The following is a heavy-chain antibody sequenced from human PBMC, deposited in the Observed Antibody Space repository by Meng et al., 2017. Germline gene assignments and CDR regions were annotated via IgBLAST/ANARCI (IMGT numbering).Heavy chain of an antibody. Sequence: GESLKISCAASGFTFSDYYMSWVRQAPGKGLEWVSVIYSGGSTYYADSVKGRFTISRHNSKNTLYLQMNSLRAEDTAVYYCAKDIRPIAAAGTAFDYWGQGTLVTVSS. CDR1: GFTFSDYY. CDR3: AKDIRPIAAAGTAFDY. CDR2: IYSGGST. D-gene: IGHD6-13*01. J-gene: IGHJ4*02. V-gene: IGHV3-53*04.